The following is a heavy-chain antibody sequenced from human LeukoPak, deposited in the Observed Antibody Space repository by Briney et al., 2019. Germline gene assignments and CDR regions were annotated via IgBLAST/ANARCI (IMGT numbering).Heavy chain of an antibody. J-gene: IGHJ3*02. CDR2: IYYRGSI. CDR1: GGSISSYY. D-gene: IGHD4-17*01. Sequence: SETLSLTCTVPGGSISSYYWSWIRQPPGQGLEWIGYIYYRGSINYNPSLKSRVTISVDTSKNQFSLKLSSVTAADTAVYYCARLRTDAFDIWGQGTMVTVSS. CDR3: ARLRTDAFDI. V-gene: IGHV4-59*01.